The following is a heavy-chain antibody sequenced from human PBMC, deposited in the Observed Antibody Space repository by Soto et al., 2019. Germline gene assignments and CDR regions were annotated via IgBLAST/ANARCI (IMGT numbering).Heavy chain of an antibody. D-gene: IGHD7-27*01. CDR3: AREGGYWGSPFYYFDY. V-gene: IGHV6-1*01. J-gene: IGHJ4*02. CDR2: SYYRSKWYN. Sequence: SQTLSLTCAISGDSVSSNSAAWNWIRQSPSRGLEWLGRSYYRSKWYNDYAVSVKSRITINPDTSKNQFSLQLNSVTPEDTAVYYCAREGGYWGSPFYYFDYWGQGTLVTVSS. CDR1: GDSVSSNSAA.